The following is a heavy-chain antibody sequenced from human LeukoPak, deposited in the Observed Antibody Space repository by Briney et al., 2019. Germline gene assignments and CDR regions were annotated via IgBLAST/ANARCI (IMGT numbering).Heavy chain of an antibody. D-gene: IGHD6-19*01. J-gene: IGHJ4*02. CDR3: VRLPTGVAGTVDC. V-gene: IGHV1-2*02. CDR1: GYTFTDYY. CDR2: IHPRSGET. Sequence: ASVKVSCKASGYTFTDYYMHWVRQVPGQGLECMGWIHPRSGETNYAQKFQGRLTMTRDTSISTAYMELSSLKSDDTALYYCVRLPTGVAGTVDCWGQGTLVTVSS.